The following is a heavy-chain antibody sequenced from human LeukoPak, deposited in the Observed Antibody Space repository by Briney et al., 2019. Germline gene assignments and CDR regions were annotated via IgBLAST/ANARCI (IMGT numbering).Heavy chain of an antibody. CDR1: GDSISSSYYY. CDR2: IFYTGSI. CDR3: ARHATYLGHCRGGRCYYFDP. J-gene: IGHJ4*02. Sequence: NPSETLSLTCNVSGDSISSSYYYWGWIRQPPGKGLEWIGSIFYTGSIYHNPSLKSRVTISMDTSKNEFSLKLASVTAADAAVYYCARHATYLGHCRGGRCYYFDPWGQGTLVTVSS. D-gene: IGHD2-15*01. V-gene: IGHV4-39*01.